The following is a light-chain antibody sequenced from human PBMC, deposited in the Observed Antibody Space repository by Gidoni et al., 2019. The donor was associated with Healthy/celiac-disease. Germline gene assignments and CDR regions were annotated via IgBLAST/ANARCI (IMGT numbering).Light chain of an antibody. J-gene: IGKJ3*01. V-gene: IGKV1-33*01. CDR1: QDISNY. CDR3: QQYDNLPLT. CDR2: AAS. Sequence: IQMAQSPSSLSASVGDRVTITCQASQDISNYLNWYQQKPGKAPKLLIYAASNLETGVPSRFSGSGSGTDFTFTISSLQPEDIATYYCQQYDNLPLTFGPGTKVEIK.